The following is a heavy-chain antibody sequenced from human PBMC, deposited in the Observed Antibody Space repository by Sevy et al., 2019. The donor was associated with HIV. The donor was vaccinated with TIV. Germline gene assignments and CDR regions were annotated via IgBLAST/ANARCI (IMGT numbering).Heavy chain of an antibody. CDR2: IYSSGST. D-gene: IGHD4-17*01. V-gene: IGHV3-53*01. Sequence: GGSLRLSCAVSGFTVSSNYMSWVRQAPGKGLEWVSIIYSSGSTYYADSVKGRFTVPRDNSKNTVYLQMNSLRAEDTAVHYCARGLYGDYVGYFDLWGRGTLVTVSS. J-gene: IGHJ2*01. CDR3: ARGLYGDYVGYFDL. CDR1: GFTVSSNY.